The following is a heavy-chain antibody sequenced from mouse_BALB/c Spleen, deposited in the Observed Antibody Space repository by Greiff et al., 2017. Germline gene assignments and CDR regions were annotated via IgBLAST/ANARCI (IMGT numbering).Heavy chain of an antibody. CDR1: GFTFSSYA. Sequence: DVQLVESGGGLVKPGGSLKLSCAASGFTFSSYAMSWVRQTPEKRLEWVATISSGGSYTYYPDSVKGRFTISRDNAKNTLYLQMSSLRSEDTAMYYCARPEFITTATEGFAYWGQGTLVTVSA. J-gene: IGHJ3*01. CDR3: ARPEFITTATEGFAY. D-gene: IGHD1-2*01. V-gene: IGHV5-9-3*01. CDR2: ISSGGSYT.